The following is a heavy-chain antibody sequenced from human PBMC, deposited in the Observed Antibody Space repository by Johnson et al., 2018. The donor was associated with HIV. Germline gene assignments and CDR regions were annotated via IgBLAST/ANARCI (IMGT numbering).Heavy chain of an antibody. Sequence: QVQLVESGGGLVQPGGSLRLSCAASGFTVSSYAMHWVRQAPGKGLEWVAVISYDGSNKYYADSVKGRFTISRDNSKNTLYLQMNSLRAEDTAMYYCVRGGAFDICGQGTMVTVSS. CDR1: GFTVSSYA. CDR3: VRGGAFDI. J-gene: IGHJ3*02. CDR2: ISYDGSNK. V-gene: IGHV3-30*04.